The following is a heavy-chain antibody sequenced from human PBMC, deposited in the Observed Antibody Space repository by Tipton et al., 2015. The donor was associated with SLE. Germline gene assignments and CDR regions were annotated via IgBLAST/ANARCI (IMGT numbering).Heavy chain of an antibody. D-gene: IGHD6-13*01. Sequence: TLSLTCAVSGYSITSGDYWGWIRQPPGKGLEWVGSLYHRGSTCYNPSLKSRVTISTDTSKNEIYLKLTSVTATDTAVYFCARDPYDSTWRNDWFDPWGQGTLVTVSS. J-gene: IGHJ5*02. V-gene: IGHV4-38-2*02. CDR3: ARDPYDSTWRNDWFDP. CDR1: GYSITSGDY. CDR2: LYHRGST.